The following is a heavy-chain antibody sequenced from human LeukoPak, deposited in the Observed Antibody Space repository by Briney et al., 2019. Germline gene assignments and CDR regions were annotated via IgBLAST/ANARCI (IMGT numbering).Heavy chain of an antibody. D-gene: IGHD2-15*01. Sequence: ASVKVSCKVSGYTLTELSMHWVRQAPGKGLEWMGGFDPEDGETIYAQKFQGRVTMTEDTSTDTAYMELSSLRSEDTAVYYCATSPCSGGSCYSKSYYWGQGTLVTVSS. CDR2: FDPEDGET. J-gene: IGHJ4*02. V-gene: IGHV1-24*01. CDR1: GYTLTELS. CDR3: ATSPCSGGSCYSKSYY.